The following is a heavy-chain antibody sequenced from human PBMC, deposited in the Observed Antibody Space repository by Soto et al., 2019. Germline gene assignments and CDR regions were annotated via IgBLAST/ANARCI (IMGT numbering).Heavy chain of an antibody. Sequence: EVHLLESGGALVQPGGSLRLSCAASGFTFSSCGMGWVRQAPGKGLEWVSDIIDSGASTYYADAVKGRFTISRDNSKSTLFLQMNSLRAEDTAVYYCGKGRSYYYYYGVDVWGQGTTVTVSS. J-gene: IGHJ6*02. CDR2: IIDSGAST. CDR1: GFTFSSCG. CDR3: GKGRSYYYYYGVDV. V-gene: IGHV3-23*01. D-gene: IGHD1-26*01.